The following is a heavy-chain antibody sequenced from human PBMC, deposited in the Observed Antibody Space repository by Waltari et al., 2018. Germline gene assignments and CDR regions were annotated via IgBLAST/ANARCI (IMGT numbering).Heavy chain of an antibody. Sequence: QVQLQESGPGLVKPSETLSLTCTVSGGSISSYYWSWLRQSAGKRLEWIGRIYSSGSTNYSPSSGSTNYNPTLNCLFPMSVDTSKNQFSLKLNSVTAADTAVYFCARDQGSYYEYWGQGTLVTVSS. CDR1: GGSISSYY. V-gene: IGHV4-4*07. J-gene: IGHJ4*02. CDR3: ARDQGSYYEY. CDR2: IYSSGSTNYSPSSGST. D-gene: IGHD3-10*01.